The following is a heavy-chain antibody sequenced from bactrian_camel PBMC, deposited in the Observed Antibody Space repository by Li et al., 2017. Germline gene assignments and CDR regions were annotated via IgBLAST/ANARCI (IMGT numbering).Heavy chain of an antibody. J-gene: IGHJ4*01. V-gene: IGHV3S53*01. CDR2: IDSDGST. CDR3: AAVACGRNYCGGGYCFRLAKTNPYDY. D-gene: IGHD2*01. Sequence: VQLVESGGGSVQAGGSMRLSCVASGYTHSMACMGWFRQAPGKEREGVAAIDSDGSTSYADSVKGRLTISQDNAKATLYLQMDYVIPEDTAMYTCAAVACGRNYCGGGYCFRLAKTNPYDYWGQGTQVTVS. CDR1: GYTHSMAC.